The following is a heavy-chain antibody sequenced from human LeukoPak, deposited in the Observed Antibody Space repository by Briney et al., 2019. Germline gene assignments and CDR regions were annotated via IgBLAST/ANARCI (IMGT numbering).Heavy chain of an antibody. CDR3: ARSLYCSGGSCYGNNWFDP. J-gene: IGHJ5*02. D-gene: IGHD2-15*01. CDR2: ISSSGSTI. CDR1: GFTFSDYY. Sequence: GGSLRLSCAASGFTFSDYYMSWIRQAPGKGLEWVSYISSSGSTIYYADSVKGRFTISRDNAKNSLYLQMNSLRAEDTAVYYCARSLYCSGGSCYGNNWFDPWGQGTLVTVSS. V-gene: IGHV3-11*04.